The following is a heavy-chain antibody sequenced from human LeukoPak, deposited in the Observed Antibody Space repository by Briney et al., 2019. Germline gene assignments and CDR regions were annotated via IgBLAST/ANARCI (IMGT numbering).Heavy chain of an antibody. CDR3: AKEGYTVTWFFLAY. V-gene: IGHV1-24*01. D-gene: IGHD4-17*01. Sequence: GASVKVSCKASGYTFTGYYMHWVRQAPGKGLEWMGGFDPEDGDTIYAQKFQDRVTMTEDTSTVTAYMELSSLRSEDTAVYYCAKEGYTVTWFFLAYWGQGTLVTVSS. J-gene: IGHJ4*02. CDR2: FDPEDGDT. CDR1: GYTFTGYY.